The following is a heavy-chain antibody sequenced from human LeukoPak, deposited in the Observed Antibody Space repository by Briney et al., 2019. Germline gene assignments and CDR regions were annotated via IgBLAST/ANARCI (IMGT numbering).Heavy chain of an antibody. J-gene: IGHJ4*02. V-gene: IGHV3-30*04. CDR3: ARDLISWYYFDD. D-gene: IGHD6-13*01. Sequence: GRSLRLSCAASGFTFSSYAMHWVRQAPGKGLDWVAVISFDGTNKHYADSVKGRFTISRDNSKNTLYLQMNSLRPADTAVYFCARDLISWYYFDDWGQGTLVTVSS. CDR1: GFTFSSYA. CDR2: ISFDGTNK.